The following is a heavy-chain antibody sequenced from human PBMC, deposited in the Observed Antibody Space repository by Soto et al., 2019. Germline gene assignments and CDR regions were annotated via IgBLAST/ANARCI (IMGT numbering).Heavy chain of an antibody. Sequence: GGSLRLSCAASGFSFSSYAMSWVRQAPGKGLEWVSSISGGGGSTYYADSVKGRFTISRDNSKKTLYLQMNSLRAEDTAVYYCAKMIAATGTDYWGQGTLVTVSS. V-gene: IGHV3-23*01. CDR3: AKMIAATGTDY. CDR1: GFSFSSYA. J-gene: IGHJ4*02. CDR2: ISGGGGST. D-gene: IGHD6-13*01.